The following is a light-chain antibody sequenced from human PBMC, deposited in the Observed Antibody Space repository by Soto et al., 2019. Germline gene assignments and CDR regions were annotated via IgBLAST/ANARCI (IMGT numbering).Light chain of an antibody. CDR2: GNS. CDR1: SSNIGAGYD. V-gene: IGLV1-40*01. CDR3: QSYDSSLTGV. Sequence: QLVLTQPPSVSGAPGQRVTISCTGSSSNIGAGYDVHWYQHLPGTAPKLLIYGNSNRPSGVPDRFSGSKSDTSASLAITGLQAEDEADYYCQSYDSSLTGVFGTGTKVTVL. J-gene: IGLJ1*01.